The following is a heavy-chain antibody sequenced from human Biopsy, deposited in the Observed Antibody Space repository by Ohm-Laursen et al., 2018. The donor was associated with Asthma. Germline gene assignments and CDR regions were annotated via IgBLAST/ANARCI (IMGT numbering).Heavy chain of an antibody. V-gene: IGHV3-9*01. J-gene: IGHJ4*02. CDR2: ISWNSGNI. Sequence: SLRLSCAASGFSFDDCAMHWVRQAPGKGLEWVSSISWNSGNIDHAVSVKGRFTISRDNAKNTLYLQMNSLRTEDTAVYYCAKRRGYSGHDNDYWGQGTLVIVSS. CDR3: AKRRGYSGHDNDY. D-gene: IGHD5-12*01. CDR1: GFSFDDCA.